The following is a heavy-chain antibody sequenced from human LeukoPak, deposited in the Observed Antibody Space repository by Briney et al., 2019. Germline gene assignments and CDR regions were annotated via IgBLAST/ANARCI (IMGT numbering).Heavy chain of an antibody. J-gene: IGHJ4*02. CDR1: GYTFTSYG. CDR3: AREGIAAAGTRDFDY. CDR2: INPSGGST. D-gene: IGHD6-13*01. V-gene: IGHV1-46*01. Sequence: ASVKVSCKASGYTFTSYGISWVRQAPGQGLEWMGIINPSGGSTSYAQKFQGRVTMTRDTSTSTVYMELNSLRSEDTAVYYCAREGIAAAGTRDFDYWGQGTLVTVSS.